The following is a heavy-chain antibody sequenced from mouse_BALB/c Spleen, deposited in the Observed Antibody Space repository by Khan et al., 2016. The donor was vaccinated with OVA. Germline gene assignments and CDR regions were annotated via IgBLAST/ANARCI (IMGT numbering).Heavy chain of an antibody. CDR1: GYIFTNYW. J-gene: IGHJ2*01. Sequence: QVQLQQPGAELVRPGASVKLSCKTSGYIFTNYWIHWVKQRSGQGLEWIARIYPGTDNTYYNEKLKDKATLTVDKSSSTAYMQLSSLRSEDSAVYVCAREEALYYFDYWGQGTTLTVSS. CDR3: AREEALYYFDY. V-gene: IGHV1S132*01. D-gene: IGHD3-2*02. CDR2: IYPGTDNT.